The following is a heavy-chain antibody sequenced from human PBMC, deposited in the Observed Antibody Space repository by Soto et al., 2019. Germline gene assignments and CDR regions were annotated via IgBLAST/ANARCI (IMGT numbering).Heavy chain of an antibody. CDR3: ARESHDILTGPPWVWYCDL. Sequence: QVQLQQWGAGPLRPLETLSLTCGVSGGSFSGYYWAWIRQSPGKGLEWIGEINDRGSINYNPSLKSRVSISVDTSKNHYSLELRSVTAADTAVYYCARESHDILTGPPWVWYCDLWGRGTLVTVSS. CDR1: GGSFSGYY. J-gene: IGHJ2*01. D-gene: IGHD3-9*01. CDR2: INDRGSI. V-gene: IGHV4-34*01.